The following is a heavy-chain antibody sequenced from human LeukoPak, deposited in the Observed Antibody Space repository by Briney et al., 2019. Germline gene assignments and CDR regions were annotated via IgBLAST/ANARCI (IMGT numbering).Heavy chain of an antibody. Sequence: SETLSLTCTVSGGSISSYYWSWIRQPPGKGLEWIGYIYYSGSTNYNPSLKSRVTISVDTSKNQFSLKLSSVTAADTAVYYCGRDKDYYDSSGYEDWYFDLWGRGTMVTV. CDR3: GRDKDYYDSSGYEDWYFDL. V-gene: IGHV4-59*01. J-gene: IGHJ2*01. CDR1: GGSISSYY. CDR2: IYYSGST. D-gene: IGHD3-22*01.